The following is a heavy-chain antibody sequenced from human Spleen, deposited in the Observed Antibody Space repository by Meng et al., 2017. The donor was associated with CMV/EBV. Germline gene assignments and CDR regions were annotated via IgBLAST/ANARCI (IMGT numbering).Heavy chain of an antibody. D-gene: IGHD1-1*01. Sequence: SETLSLTCIVSGDTITSSYWSWMRLPPGRELECIAYFYYGGNTNYNPSVKSRVTVSVDTSMNQFSLKLSSVTAADTAIYYCARAPTGRLRLHFDYWGPGTLVTVSS. J-gene: IGHJ4*02. CDR2: FYYGGNT. CDR3: ARAPTGRLRLHFDY. V-gene: IGHV4-59*01. CDR1: GDTITSSY.